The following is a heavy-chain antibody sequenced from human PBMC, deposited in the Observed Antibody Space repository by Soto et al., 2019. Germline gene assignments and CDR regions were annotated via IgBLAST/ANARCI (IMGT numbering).Heavy chain of an antibody. J-gene: IGHJ5*02. Sequence: RGESLKISCKGSGYSFSSYWIGWVRQMPGKGLEWMGIIYPGDSDTRYSPSFQGQVTISADKSINTAYLQWSSLKASDTAMYYCARHGSIGARQNWFDPWGQGTLVTVSS. V-gene: IGHV5-51*01. CDR1: GYSFSSYW. CDR2: IYPGDSDT. D-gene: IGHD6-6*01. CDR3: ARHGSIGARQNWFDP.